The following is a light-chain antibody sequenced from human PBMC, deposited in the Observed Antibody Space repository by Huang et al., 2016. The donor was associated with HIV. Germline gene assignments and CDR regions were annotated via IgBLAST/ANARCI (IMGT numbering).Light chain of an antibody. CDR1: QSVLYNSNNKNY. Sequence: DIVMTQSPDSLAVSLGERATINCKSSQSVLYNSNNKNYLAWYQQKPGQPPKLLIYWASTRESWVPDRFSDSGSGTDFTLTISSLQAEDVAVYYCQQYFSTPLTFGQGTKVEIK. V-gene: IGKV4-1*01. CDR2: WAS. J-gene: IGKJ1*01. CDR3: QQYFSTPLT.